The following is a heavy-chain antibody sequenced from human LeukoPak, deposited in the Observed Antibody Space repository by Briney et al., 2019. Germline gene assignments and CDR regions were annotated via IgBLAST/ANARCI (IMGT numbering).Heavy chain of an antibody. Sequence: GGSLRLSCAASGFTFSSYGMHWVRQAPGKGLEWVAVIWYDGSNKYYADSVKGRFTISRDNAKNSLYLQMNSLRAEDTAVYYCARDSYITYYYYYGMDVWGQGTTVTVSS. D-gene: IGHD1-26*01. CDR3: ARDSYITYYYYYGMDV. V-gene: IGHV3-33*01. CDR2: IWYDGSNK. J-gene: IGHJ6*02. CDR1: GFTFSSYG.